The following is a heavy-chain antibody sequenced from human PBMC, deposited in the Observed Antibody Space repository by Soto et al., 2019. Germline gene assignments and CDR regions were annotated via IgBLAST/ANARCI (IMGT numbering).Heavy chain of an antibody. CDR3: ARRGPGTYFDY. CDR1: RFTFSSYA. J-gene: IGHJ4*02. Sequence: EVQLLDSGGGLVQPGGSLRLSCAASRFTFSSYAMNWVRQARGKRLEWVSVISGSGDSTYYADSVKGRFTISRDNSKNTLYLQMNSLRTEDTALYYCARRGPGTYFDYWGQGTLVTVSS. V-gene: IGHV3-23*01. D-gene: IGHD6-13*01. CDR2: ISGSGDST.